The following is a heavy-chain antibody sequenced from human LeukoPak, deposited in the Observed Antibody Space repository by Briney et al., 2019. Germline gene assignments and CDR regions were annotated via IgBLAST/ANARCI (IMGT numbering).Heavy chain of an antibody. D-gene: IGHD3-10*01. CDR1: GYTFTGYY. CDR2: INPNSCGT. J-gene: IGHJ6*02. V-gene: IGHV1-2*07. Sequence: GASVKVSCKASGYTFTGYYMHWVRQAPGQGLEWMGLINPNSCGTNYAHKFQGRVTMTRDTSISTAYMELSRLRYDDTAVSYCAGFYGSGSYYTLDGMDVWGQGTTVTVSS. CDR3: AGFYGSGSYYTLDGMDV.